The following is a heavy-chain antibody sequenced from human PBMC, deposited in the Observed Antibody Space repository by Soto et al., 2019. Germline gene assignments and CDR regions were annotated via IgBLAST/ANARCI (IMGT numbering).Heavy chain of an antibody. CDR2: IIPIFGTA. Sequence: SVKVSCKASGGTFSSYAISWVRQAPGQGLEWMGGIIPIFGTANYAQKFQGRVTITADESTSTAYMELSSLRSEDTAVYYCAGERSSPGYIAAAGPSDYYYGMDVWSQGXTVTVYS. V-gene: IGHV1-69*13. CDR3: AGERSSPGYIAAAGPSDYYYGMDV. J-gene: IGHJ6*02. CDR1: GGTFSSYA. D-gene: IGHD6-13*01.